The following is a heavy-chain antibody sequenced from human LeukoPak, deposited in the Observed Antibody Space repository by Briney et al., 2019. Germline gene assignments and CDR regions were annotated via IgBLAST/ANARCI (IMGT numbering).Heavy chain of an antibody. V-gene: IGHV1-69*02. J-gene: IGHJ4*02. Sequence: SVKVSCKASGGTFSSYTISWVRQAPGQGLEWMGRIIPIPGIANYAQKFQGRVTITADKSTSTAYMELSSLRSEDTAVYYCARYQYNYDSSGYPVDYWGQGTLVTVSS. CDR2: IIPIPGIA. CDR3: ARYQYNYDSSGYPVDY. D-gene: IGHD3-22*01. CDR1: GGTFSSYT.